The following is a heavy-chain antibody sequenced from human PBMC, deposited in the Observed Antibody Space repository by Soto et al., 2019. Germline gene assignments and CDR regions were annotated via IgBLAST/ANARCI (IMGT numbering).Heavy chain of an antibody. J-gene: IGHJ4*02. CDR3: ARVVAGIAVAGKRGGYYFDY. Sequence: SETLSLTCTVSGGSISSYYWSWIRQPPGKGLEWIGYIYYSGSTNYNPSLKSRVTISVATSKNQFSLKLSSVTAADTAVYYCARVVAGIAVAGKRGGYYFDYWGQGTLVTVSS. CDR2: IYYSGST. CDR1: GGSISSYY. D-gene: IGHD6-19*01. V-gene: IGHV4-59*01.